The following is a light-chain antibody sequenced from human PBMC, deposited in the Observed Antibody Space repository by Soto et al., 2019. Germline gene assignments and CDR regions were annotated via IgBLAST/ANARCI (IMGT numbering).Light chain of an antibody. Sequence: QSVLTQPPSASGTPGQRVSISCSGSSSNIGSNSVNWYQQLPGTAPKLLIYSNNQRPSGVPDRISGSKSGTSASLATSGLQSEDEDDYYCAAWYDSLNGPVFGTGTKLTVL. J-gene: IGLJ1*01. CDR3: AAWYDSLNGPV. CDR1: SSNIGSNS. CDR2: SNN. V-gene: IGLV1-44*01.